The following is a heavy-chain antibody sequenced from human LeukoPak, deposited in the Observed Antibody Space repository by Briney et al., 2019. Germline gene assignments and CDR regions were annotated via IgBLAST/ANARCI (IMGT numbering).Heavy chain of an antibody. CDR2: IYTSGST. CDR3: ARDREGSWYSFHYMDV. Sequence: PSETLSLTCTVSGGSISSYYWSWIRQPAGKGLEWIGRIYTSGSTNYNPSLKSRVTMSVDTSKNQFSLKLSSVTAADTAVYYCARDREGSWYSFHYMDVWGKGTTVTVSS. J-gene: IGHJ6*03. D-gene: IGHD6-13*01. CDR1: GGSISSYY. V-gene: IGHV4-4*07.